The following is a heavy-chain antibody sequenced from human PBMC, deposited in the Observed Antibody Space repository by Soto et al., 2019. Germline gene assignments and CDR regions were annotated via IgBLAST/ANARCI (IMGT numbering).Heavy chain of an antibody. CDR2: IVPLFGTA. V-gene: IGHV1-69*12. Sequence: QVQLVQSGAEVKEPGSSVNVSCKTSGATFGNTAVTWVRQAPGQGLEWIGGIVPLFGTANYAQKFRGRVTITAAASTSTAYMELSSLRTDDTAVYYCARDGDPGYSFWSGPLGGGRFDPWGQGTLVTVSS. D-gene: IGHD3-3*01. CDR3: ARDGDPGYSFWSGPLGGGRFDP. J-gene: IGHJ5*02. CDR1: GATFGNTA.